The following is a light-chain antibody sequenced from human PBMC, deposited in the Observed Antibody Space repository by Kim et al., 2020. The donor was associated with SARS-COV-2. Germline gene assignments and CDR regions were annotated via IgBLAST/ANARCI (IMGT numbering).Light chain of an antibody. CDR3: QQRSNWPPT. J-gene: IGKJ4*01. CDR1: QSVSTY. CDR2: DAS. V-gene: IGKV3-11*01. Sequence: LSPGERATLSCRASQSVSTYLAWYQHKPGQAPRLLIHDASNRATGIPPRFSGSGSGTDFTLTISSLEPEDFAIYYCQQRSNWPPTFGGGTKVDNK.